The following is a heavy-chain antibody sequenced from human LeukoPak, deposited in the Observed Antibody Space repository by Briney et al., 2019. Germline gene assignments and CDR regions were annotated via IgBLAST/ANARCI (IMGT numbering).Heavy chain of an antibody. CDR1: GGSISSYY. Sequence: SETLSLTCTVSGGSISSYYWGWIRQPPGKGLEWIGYISDSGSTYYTPSLKTRATMSADTSKNQLSPRLVSVTAADTAVYYCARQGYCSGGTCYALFGPWGQGTLVIVSS. D-gene: IGHD2-15*01. V-gene: IGHV4-59*08. CDR2: ISDSGST. CDR3: ARQGYCSGGTCYALFGP. J-gene: IGHJ5*02.